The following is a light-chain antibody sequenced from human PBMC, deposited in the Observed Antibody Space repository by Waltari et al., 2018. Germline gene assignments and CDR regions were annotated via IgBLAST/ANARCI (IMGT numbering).Light chain of an antibody. J-gene: IGLJ2*01. CDR1: SSDVGGYNY. CDR2: DVS. CDR3: SSYTSSSTFRV. V-gene: IGLV2-14*01. Sequence: QSALTQPASVSGSPGQSITISCTGTSSDVGGYNYVSWYQQHPGKAPKLMIYDVSKRRSWVSNRCSGSKSGKTASMTISGLQAEDEADYYFSSYTSSSTFRVFGGGTKLTVL.